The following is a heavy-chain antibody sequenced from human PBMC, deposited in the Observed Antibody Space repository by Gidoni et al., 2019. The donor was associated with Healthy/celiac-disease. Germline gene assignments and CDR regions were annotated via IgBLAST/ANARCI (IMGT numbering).Heavy chain of an antibody. V-gene: IGHV1-46*03. D-gene: IGHD3-10*01. CDR3: ARVESGRGVRGYFDY. Sequence: QVQLVQSGAEVKKPGASVKVSCKASGYTFTSYYMHWVRQAPGQGLEWMGIINPSGGSTSYAQKCQGRVTMTRDTSTSTVYMELSSLRSEDTAVYYCARVESGRGVRGYFDYWGQGTLVTVSS. CDR2: INPSGGST. CDR1: GYTFTSYY. J-gene: IGHJ4*02.